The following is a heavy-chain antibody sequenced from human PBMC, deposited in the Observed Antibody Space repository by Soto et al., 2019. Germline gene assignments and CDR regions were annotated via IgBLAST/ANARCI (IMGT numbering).Heavy chain of an antibody. D-gene: IGHD3-10*01. CDR3: ATRYDSEMP. CDR1: GDSISSRNW. CDR2: IYYSGST. J-gene: IGHJ5*02. V-gene: IGHV4-4*02. Sequence: QVQLQESGPGLVKPSGTLSLTCAVSGDSISSRNWWSWVRQPPGKGLEWIGEIYYSGSTNYNPSLKSRVTISMDNSKNQFSLNLYSVTAADTAVYYCATRYDSEMPWGQGTLVTVSS.